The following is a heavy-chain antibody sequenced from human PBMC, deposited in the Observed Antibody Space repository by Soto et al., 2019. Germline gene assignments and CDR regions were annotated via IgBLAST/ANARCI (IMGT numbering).Heavy chain of an antibody. CDR2: IIPIVGTA. CDR3: ARATSSSSSPRNYYYYGMDV. V-gene: IGHV1-69*01. D-gene: IGHD6-6*01. Sequence: QVQLVQSGAEVKKPGSSVKVSCKASGGTFSSYAISWVRQAPGQGLEWMGGIIPIVGTANYAQKFQGRVTITGDESTSTAYMELSSLRSEDTAVYYCARATSSSSSPRNYYYYGMDVWGQGTTVTVSS. J-gene: IGHJ6*02. CDR1: GGTFSSYA.